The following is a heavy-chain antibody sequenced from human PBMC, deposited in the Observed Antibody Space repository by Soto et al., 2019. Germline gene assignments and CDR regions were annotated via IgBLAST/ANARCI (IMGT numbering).Heavy chain of an antibody. CDR3: SQHPPTYYDILTGYSLTPFFDY. J-gene: IGHJ4*02. V-gene: IGHV3-23*01. CDR1: GFTFSSYA. CDR2: ISGSGGST. Sequence: PGGSLRLSCAASGFTFSSYAMSWVRQAPGKGLEWVSAISGSGGSTYYADSVKGRFTISRDNSKNTLYLQMNSLRAEDTAVYYCSQHPPTYYDILTGYSLTPFFDYWGQGTLVTVSS. D-gene: IGHD3-9*01.